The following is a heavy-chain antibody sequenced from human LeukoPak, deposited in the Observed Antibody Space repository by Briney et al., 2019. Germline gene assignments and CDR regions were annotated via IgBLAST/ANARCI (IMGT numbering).Heavy chain of an antibody. Sequence: PSETLSLTCTVSGGSISSYFWTWVRQPPGKGLEWIGYIYYSGSSNYSPSLKSRGTMSVDTSKNQFSLKLSSVTAADTAVYYCARGKRGYSSSWYDYWGQGTLVTVSS. J-gene: IGHJ4*02. CDR1: GGSISSYF. CDR2: IYYSGSS. V-gene: IGHV4-59*12. D-gene: IGHD6-13*01. CDR3: ARGKRGYSSSWYDY.